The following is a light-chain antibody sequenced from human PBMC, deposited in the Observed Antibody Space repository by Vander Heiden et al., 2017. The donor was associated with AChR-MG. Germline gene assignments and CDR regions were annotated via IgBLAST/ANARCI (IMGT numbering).Light chain of an antibody. V-gene: IGLV2-14*01. CDR2: DVS. J-gene: IGLJ1*01. CDR1: STDVGAYNY. Sequence: QAALTQPAAVPGSPGQSVTISCTGTSTDVGAYNYVSWYQQHPGTAPKLMIYDVSNRPSGVPNRFSGSKSGTTASLTISGLQAEDEADYYCSSYTSSSVYVFGTGTKVTVL. CDR3: SSYTSSSVYV.